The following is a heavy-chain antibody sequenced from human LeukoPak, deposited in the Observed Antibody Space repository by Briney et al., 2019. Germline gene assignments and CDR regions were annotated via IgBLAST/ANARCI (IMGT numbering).Heavy chain of an antibody. CDR2: IYTSGST. CDR3: ARLVLSYGNAFDH. V-gene: IGHV4-61*02. Sequence: SETLSLTCTVSGGSISSGSYYWSWIRQPAGKGLEWIGRIYTSGSTNYNPSLKSRVTISVDTSKNQFSLKLSSVTAADTAVYYCARLVLSYGNAFDHWGQGTLVTVSS. J-gene: IGHJ4*02. CDR1: GGSISSGSYY. D-gene: IGHD3-16*01.